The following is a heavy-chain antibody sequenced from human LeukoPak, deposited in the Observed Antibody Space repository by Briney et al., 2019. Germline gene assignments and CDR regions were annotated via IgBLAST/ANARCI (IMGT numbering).Heavy chain of an antibody. CDR1: GFTFSSYA. J-gene: IGHJ6*02. CDR3: AAAYFGVDQYYYGMDV. D-gene: IGHD3-3*01. CDR2: ISGSGTST. Sequence: GGSLRLSCAASGFTFSSYAMSWVRQAPGKGLEWVSAISGSGTSTYYADSVKGRFTISRDNSKNTLYLQMNSLRAEDTAVYYCAAAYFGVDQYYYGMDVWGQGTTVTVSS. V-gene: IGHV3-23*01.